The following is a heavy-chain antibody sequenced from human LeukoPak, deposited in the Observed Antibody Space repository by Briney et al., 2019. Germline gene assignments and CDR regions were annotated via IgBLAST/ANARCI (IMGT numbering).Heavy chain of an antibody. V-gene: IGHV3-53*01. CDR3: VRDQNF. J-gene: IGHJ4*02. CDR2: TVNDGST. CDR1: GFTVSSNY. Sequence: GGSLKLSCAASGFTVSSNYMSWVRQAPGKGLEWVSVTVNDGSTYYSDSVKGRFTVSGDNSKNTLYLHMNSMRAEDTAVYYCVRDQNFWGQGTLVTVSS.